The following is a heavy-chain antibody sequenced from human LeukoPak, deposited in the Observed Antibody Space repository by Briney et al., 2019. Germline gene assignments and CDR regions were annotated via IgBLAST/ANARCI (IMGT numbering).Heavy chain of an antibody. J-gene: IGHJ4*02. D-gene: IGHD3-10*01. Sequence: GRFTISRDNAKNALYLQMNNLRPDDTAVYYCARDRVFSYGSGTYYWGGPDYWGQGTLVTVSS. CDR3: ARDRVFSYGSGTYYWGGPDY. V-gene: IGHV3-11*06.